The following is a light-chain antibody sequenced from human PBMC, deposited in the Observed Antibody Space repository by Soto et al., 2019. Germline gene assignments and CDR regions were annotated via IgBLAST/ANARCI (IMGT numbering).Light chain of an antibody. J-gene: IGLJ1*01. CDR3: SSFTTTSTYV. CDR1: SSDVGAYNA. Sequence: QSALTQPASVSGSPGQSITISCTGTSSDVGAYNAVSWYQQHPGKAPKLMIYEVNNRPSGISNRFFGSKSGNTASLTISGLQAEDEADYYCSSFTTTSTYVFGTGTKLTVL. CDR2: EVN. V-gene: IGLV2-14*01.